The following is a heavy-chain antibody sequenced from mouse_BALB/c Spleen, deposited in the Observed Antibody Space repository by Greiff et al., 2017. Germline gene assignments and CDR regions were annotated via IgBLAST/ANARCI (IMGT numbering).Heavy chain of an antibody. D-gene: IGHD2-3*01. Sequence: DVQLQESGPGLVKPSQSLSLTCTVTGYSITSDYAWNWIRQFPGNKLEWMGYISYSGSTSYNPSLKSRISITRDTSKNQFFLQLNSVTTEDTATYYCARDGYYDAMDYWGQGTSVTVSS. V-gene: IGHV3-2*02. CDR3: ARDGYYDAMDY. CDR2: ISYSGST. J-gene: IGHJ4*01. CDR1: GYSITSDYA.